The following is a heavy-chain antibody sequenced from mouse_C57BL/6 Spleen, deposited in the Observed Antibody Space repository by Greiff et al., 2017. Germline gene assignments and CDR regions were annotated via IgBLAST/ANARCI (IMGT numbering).Heavy chain of an antibody. CDR1: GYSFTSYY. V-gene: IGHV1-66*01. D-gene: IGHD2-3*01. CDR2: IYPGSGNT. Sequence: VQLQQSGPELVKPGASVKISCKASGYSFTSYYIHWVKQRPGQGLEWIGWIYPGSGNTKYNEKFKGKATLTADTSSSTAYMQLSSLTSEDSAVYYCAGYDGYYLDYWGQGTSVTVSS. CDR3: AGYDGYYLDY. J-gene: IGHJ4*01.